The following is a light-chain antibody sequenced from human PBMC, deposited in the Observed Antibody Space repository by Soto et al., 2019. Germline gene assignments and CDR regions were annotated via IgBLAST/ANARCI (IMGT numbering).Light chain of an antibody. J-gene: IGLJ3*02. V-gene: IGLV2-23*01. CDR3: CAYVSSNTLL. CDR1: SSDVRGYDL. Sequence: QSALTQPASVSGSPGQSITISCTGTSSDVRGYDLVSWYQQHPGKAPKLIIYEGSKRPSGISNRFSGSKSGNTASLIISGLQGDDEGDYYCCAYVSSNTLLFGGGTKLTVL. CDR2: EGS.